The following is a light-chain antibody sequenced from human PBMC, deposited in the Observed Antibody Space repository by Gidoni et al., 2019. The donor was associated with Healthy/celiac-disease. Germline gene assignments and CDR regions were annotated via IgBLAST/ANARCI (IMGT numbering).Light chain of an antibody. CDR3: QKYNSAPTWT. J-gene: IGKJ1*01. CDR1: QGISNY. V-gene: IGKV1-27*01. CDR2: AAS. Sequence: DIHITQSPASLSASVGDRVTITCRASQGISNYLAWYQQKPGKVPKLLIYAASTVQSGVPPRFSGSGSGTDFTLTISSLQPEDVATYYCQKYNSAPTWTFGQGTKVEIK.